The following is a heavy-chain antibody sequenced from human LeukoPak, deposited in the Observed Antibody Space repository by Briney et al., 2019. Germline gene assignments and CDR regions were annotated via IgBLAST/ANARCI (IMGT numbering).Heavy chain of an antibody. V-gene: IGHV4-59*01. Sequence: SETLSLTCTVYGGSISSYYSSWIRQPPGKGLEWVGYIYYSGSTNYNPSLKSRVTISVDTSKNQFSLKLSSVTAADTAVYYCARDTYYYDNSGSIIVLWGQRTLVTVSS. J-gene: IGHJ1*01. CDR3: ARDTYYYDNSGSIIVL. CDR1: GGSISSYY. D-gene: IGHD3-22*01. CDR2: IYYSGST.